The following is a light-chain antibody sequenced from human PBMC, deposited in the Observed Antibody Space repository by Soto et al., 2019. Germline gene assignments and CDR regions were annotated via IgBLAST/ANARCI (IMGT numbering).Light chain of an antibody. Sequence: DIQLTQSPSFLSASVGDRVTITCRASQGISSYLAWYQQKPGKAPKLLIYAASTLQSGVPSRFSGSGSGTEFTLTISSLQPEDFATYYCQERTGWPPWTFGQGTKLDIK. CDR2: AAS. CDR3: QERTGWPPWT. V-gene: IGKV1-9*01. CDR1: QGISSY. J-gene: IGKJ1*01.